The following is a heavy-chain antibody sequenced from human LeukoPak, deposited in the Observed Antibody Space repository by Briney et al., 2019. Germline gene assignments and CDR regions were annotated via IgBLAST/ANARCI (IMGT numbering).Heavy chain of an antibody. CDR3: ARDGSAYNHDY. CDR2: INHDGSNT. CDR1: GFTFSTSW. D-gene: IGHD1-1*01. Sequence: GGSLRLSCAASGFTFSTSWMHWVRQAPGKGLVWVSRINHDGSNTIYADSVKGRFTISRDNAKNILCLQMNNLRAEDTAVYYCARDGSAYNHDYWGHGTLVTVSS. V-gene: IGHV3-74*01. J-gene: IGHJ4*01.